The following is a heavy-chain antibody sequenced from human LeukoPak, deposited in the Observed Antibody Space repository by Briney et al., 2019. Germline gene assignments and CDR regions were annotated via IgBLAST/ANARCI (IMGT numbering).Heavy chain of an antibody. Sequence: GGSLRLSCAASGFTFSSYWMSWVRQAPGKGLEWVANIKQDGSEKYYVDSVKGRFIISRDNAKNSLYLQMNSLRAEDTAVYYCTEMNDRDAFRIWGQGTMVTVSS. V-gene: IGHV3-7*01. CDR1: GFTFSSYW. D-gene: IGHD5-24*01. CDR3: TEMNDRDAFRI. CDR2: IKQDGSEK. J-gene: IGHJ3*02.